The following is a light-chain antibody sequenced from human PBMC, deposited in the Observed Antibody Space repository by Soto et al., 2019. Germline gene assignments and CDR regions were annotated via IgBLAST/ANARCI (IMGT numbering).Light chain of an antibody. J-gene: IGKJ3*01. CDR2: GAS. CDR3: QHYGTSPLT. CDR1: QSIASSY. V-gene: IGKV3-20*01. Sequence: EIVLTQSPGTLSLSPGERATLSCRASQSIASSYFGWYQQKPGHAPRLLIYGASSRATGIPDRFSGSGSGTDFTLTITRLEPEDFAVYYCQHYGTSPLTFGPGTKVEIK.